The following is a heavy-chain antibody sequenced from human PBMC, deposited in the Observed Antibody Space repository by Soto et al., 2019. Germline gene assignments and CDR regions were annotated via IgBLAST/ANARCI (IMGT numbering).Heavy chain of an antibody. J-gene: IGHJ4*02. Sequence: ASVKVSCKVSGYTLTELSMHWVRQAPGKGHEWMGGFDPEDGETIYAQKFQGRVTMTEDTSTDTAYMELSRLRSEDTAVYYCATAQITFGGVIVISVRYYFDYWGQGTLVTVSS. D-gene: IGHD3-16*02. V-gene: IGHV1-24*01. CDR1: GYTLTELS. CDR3: ATAQITFGGVIVISVRYYFDY. CDR2: FDPEDGET.